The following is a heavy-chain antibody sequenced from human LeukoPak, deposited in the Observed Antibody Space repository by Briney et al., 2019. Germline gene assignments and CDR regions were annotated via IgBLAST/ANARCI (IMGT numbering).Heavy chain of an antibody. Sequence: ASVKVSFKASGYTFSAYYIHWVRQAPGQGLEWMAWINPSNGDTNYAQKFQGRVTMTRDTSISTAYMELTRLISDDTAVYYCARVGSSGWYVHPTLDYWGQGTLVTVSS. D-gene: IGHD6-19*01. J-gene: IGHJ4*02. CDR3: ARVGSSGWYVHPTLDY. CDR2: INPSNGDT. CDR1: GYTFSAYY. V-gene: IGHV1-2*02.